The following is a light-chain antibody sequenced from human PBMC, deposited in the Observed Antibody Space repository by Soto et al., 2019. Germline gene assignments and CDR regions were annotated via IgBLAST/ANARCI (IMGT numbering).Light chain of an antibody. Sequence: DIQMNQSPATLSASVGDTVTITSRASQSFSTWLARYQQKPGRAPKLLIYKASTLESGVPARFSGSGSGTEFTLTISSLQPDDFATYYCLQHNSYPLTFGGGTKVDIK. CDR3: LQHNSYPLT. V-gene: IGKV1-5*03. J-gene: IGKJ4*01. CDR2: KAS. CDR1: QSFSTW.